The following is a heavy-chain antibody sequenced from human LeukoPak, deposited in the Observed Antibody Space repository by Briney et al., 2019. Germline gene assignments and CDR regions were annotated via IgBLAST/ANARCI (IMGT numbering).Heavy chain of an antibody. CDR2: IDPSDSYT. D-gene: IGHD3-16*01. CDR1: GYSFTSYW. V-gene: IGHV5-10-1*01. J-gene: IGHJ6*02. CDR3: ARHLAYYYGMDV. Sequence: GESLKISCKGSGYSFTSYWISWVRQMPGKGLEWMGRIDPSDSYTNYSPSFQGHVTISADKSISTAYLQWSSLQASDTAMYYCARHLAYYYGMDVWGQGTTVTVSS.